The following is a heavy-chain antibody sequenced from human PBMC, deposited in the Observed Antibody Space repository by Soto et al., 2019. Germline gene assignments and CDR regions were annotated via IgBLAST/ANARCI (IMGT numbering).Heavy chain of an antibody. CDR1: GYTFTTYD. D-gene: IGHD2-8*01. CDR2: ISTYNGNT. Sequence: QVQLVQSGAEVKKPGASVKVSCKASGYTFTTYDISWVRQAPGQGLEWMGRISTYNGNTNYPQSLQGRLTMTTDPSTTTAYMELRSLRSDDTAVYYCARDPYHVLMVNATNLYGMDVWGQGTTVTGSS. CDR3: ARDPYHVLMVNATNLYGMDV. J-gene: IGHJ6*02. V-gene: IGHV1-18*01.